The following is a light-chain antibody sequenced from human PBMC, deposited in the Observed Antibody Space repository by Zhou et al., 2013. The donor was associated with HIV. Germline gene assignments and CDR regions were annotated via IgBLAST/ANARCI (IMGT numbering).Light chain of an antibody. Sequence: EIVLTQSPATLSLSPGERATLSCRASQSVSSYLAWFQQKPGQAPRLLISDASNRATGIPARFSGSGSETDFTLTISSLEPEDFAVYYCQQRSAWPLTFGGGTKVEVK. V-gene: IGKV3-11*01. CDR2: DAS. CDR1: QSVSSY. J-gene: IGKJ4*01. CDR3: QQRSAWPLT.